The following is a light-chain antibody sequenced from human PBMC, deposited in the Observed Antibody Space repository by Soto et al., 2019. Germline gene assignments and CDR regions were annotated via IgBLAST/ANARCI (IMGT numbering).Light chain of an antibody. V-gene: IGKV1-5*03. CDR2: WAS. CDR3: QQYSAYPLT. Sequence: DIQLTQSPSSLSASVGDRVTITSRASQNINGYLACYQQKPGKAPKLLIYWASSLISGVPSRFTGGESGTEFTLTISSLQPDDFATYYCQQYSAYPLTFGGGTKV. CDR1: QNINGY. J-gene: IGKJ4*01.